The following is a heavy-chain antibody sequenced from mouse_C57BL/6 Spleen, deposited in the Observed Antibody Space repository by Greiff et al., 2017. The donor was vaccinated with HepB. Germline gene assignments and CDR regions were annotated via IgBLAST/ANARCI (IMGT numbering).Heavy chain of an antibody. CDR1: GYTFTSYW. CDR2: IYPGSGST. CDR3: ARSPYGSSASY. J-gene: IGHJ2*01. D-gene: IGHD1-1*01. V-gene: IGHV1-55*01. Sequence: QVQLKQPGAELVKPGASVKMSCKASGYTFTSYWITWVKQRPGQGLEWIGDIYPGSGSTNYNEKFKSKATLTVDTSSSTAYMQLSSLTSEDSAVYYCARSPYGSSASYWGQGTTLTVSS.